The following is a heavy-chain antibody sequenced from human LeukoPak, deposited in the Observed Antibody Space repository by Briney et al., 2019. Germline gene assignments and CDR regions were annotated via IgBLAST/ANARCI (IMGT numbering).Heavy chain of an antibody. CDR3: VRDIDYYDSPYYFDY. J-gene: IGHJ4*02. Sequence: ASVKVSCKASGYTFTSYGISWVRQAPGQGLEWMGWISAYNGNTNYAQKLQGRVTMTTDTSTSTAYMELRSLRSDDTAVYYCVRDIDYYDSPYYFDYWGQGTLVTVSS. CDR2: ISAYNGNT. CDR1: GYTFTSYG. D-gene: IGHD3-22*01. V-gene: IGHV1-18*01.